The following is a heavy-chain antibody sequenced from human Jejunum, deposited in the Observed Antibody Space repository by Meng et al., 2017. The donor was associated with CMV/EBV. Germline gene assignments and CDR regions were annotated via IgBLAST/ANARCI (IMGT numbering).Heavy chain of an antibody. CDR3: ARGAPWTDYDY. Sequence: SRAAPRFTFRNYAMSWVRQTPGKGLEWVSGIGASGGSTYYADSVKGRFTISRDNINNILYLQMHSLRADDTAVYYCARGAPWTDYDYWGQGTLVTVSS. CDR1: RFTFRNYA. CDR2: IGASGGST. D-gene: IGHD3/OR15-3a*01. V-gene: IGHV3-23*01. J-gene: IGHJ4*02.